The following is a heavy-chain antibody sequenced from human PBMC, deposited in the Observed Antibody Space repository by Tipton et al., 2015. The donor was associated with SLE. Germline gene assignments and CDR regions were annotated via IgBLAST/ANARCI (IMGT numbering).Heavy chain of an antibody. D-gene: IGHD4-17*01. CDR2: ISTYNGQT. CDR3: AREYLYGADSCDY. V-gene: IGHV1-18*01. CDR1: GYTFTKYG. Sequence: QLVQSGAEVKKPGASVKVSCKASGYTFTKYGISWVRQAPGQGLEWMGWISTYNGQTSYAQKFQDRVTMTTDTTASTAYMDLTSLRSDDTAVYYCAREYLYGADSCDYWGQGTLVTVSS. J-gene: IGHJ4*02.